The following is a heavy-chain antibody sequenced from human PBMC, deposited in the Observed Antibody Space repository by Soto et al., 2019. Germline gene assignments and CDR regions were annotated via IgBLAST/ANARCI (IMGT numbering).Heavy chain of an antibody. CDR3: TRFVSSWYQILRAFDI. D-gene: IGHD6-13*01. Sequence: PGGSLRLSCTASGFTFGDYAMSWFRQAPGKGPEWVGFIRSKAYGGTTEYAASVKGRFTISRDDSKSIAYLQMNSLKTEDTAVYYCTRFVSSWYQILRAFDIWGQGTMVTVSS. J-gene: IGHJ3*02. V-gene: IGHV3-49*03. CDR2: IRSKAYGGTT. CDR1: GFTFGDYA.